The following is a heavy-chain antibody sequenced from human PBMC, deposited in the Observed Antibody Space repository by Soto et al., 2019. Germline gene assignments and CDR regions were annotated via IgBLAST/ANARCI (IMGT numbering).Heavy chain of an antibody. CDR1: GGSISDYY. CDR2: IYHSGIT. J-gene: IGHJ4*02. CDR3: ARGPFSSSWYDY. V-gene: IGHV4-59*01. Sequence: PSETLSLTCTVSGGSISDYYWSWIRQPPGKGLEWIAYIYHSGITSYNPSLKSRVTISVDTSKNQFSLKLSSVTAADTAVYYCARGPFSSSWYDYWGQGTLVTVSS. D-gene: IGHD6-13*01.